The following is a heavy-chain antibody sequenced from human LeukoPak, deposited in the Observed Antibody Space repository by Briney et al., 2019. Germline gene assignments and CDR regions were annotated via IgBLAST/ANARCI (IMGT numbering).Heavy chain of an antibody. Sequence: PGGSLRLSCAASGFTFSNYWMHWVRQAPGKGLVWVSLINTDGTSTTYADSVKGRFSISRDNAKNTLYLQMSRLRAEDTAMYYCARDPGNWGPPDSWGQGTLVTVS. CDR1: GFTFSNYW. CDR3: ARDPGNWGPPDS. CDR2: INTDGTST. J-gene: IGHJ4*02. D-gene: IGHD7-27*01. V-gene: IGHV3-74*01.